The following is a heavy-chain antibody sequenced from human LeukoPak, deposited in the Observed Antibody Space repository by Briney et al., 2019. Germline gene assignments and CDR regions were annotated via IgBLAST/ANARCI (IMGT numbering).Heavy chain of an antibody. Sequence: SETLSLTCAVYGGSFSGYYWSWIRQPPGKGLEWIGSIYYSGSTYYNPSLKSRVTISVDSSKNQFSLKLSSVTAADTAMYYCARVKRMYQVLKPLHETPSHYFDYWGQGTLVTVSS. J-gene: IGHJ4*02. CDR3: ARVKRMYQVLKPLHETPSHYFDY. CDR2: IYYSGST. D-gene: IGHD2-2*01. CDR1: GGSFSGYY. V-gene: IGHV4-34*01.